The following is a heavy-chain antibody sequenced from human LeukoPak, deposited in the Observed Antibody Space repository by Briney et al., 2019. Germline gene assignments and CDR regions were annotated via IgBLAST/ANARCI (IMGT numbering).Heavy chain of an antibody. D-gene: IGHD1-20*01. CDR1: GYTFTSYY. J-gene: IGHJ6*03. Sequence: ASVKVSCKASGYTFTSYYMHWVRQAPGQGLEWMGIINPSGGSTNYAQKLQGRVTMTTDTSTSTAYMELRSLRSDDTAVYYCAREYNWNYYYYMDVWGKGTTVTVSS. CDR3: AREYNWNYYYYMDV. V-gene: IGHV1-46*01. CDR2: INPSGGST.